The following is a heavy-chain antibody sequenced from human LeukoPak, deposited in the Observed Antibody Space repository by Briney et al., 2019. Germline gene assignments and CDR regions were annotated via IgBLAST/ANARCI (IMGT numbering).Heavy chain of an antibody. D-gene: IGHD3-3*01. CDR1: GGTFSSYA. V-gene: IGHV1-69*13. J-gene: IGHJ4*02. CDR3: ATNLREILEWLFDY. CDR2: IIPIFGTA. Sequence: SVKVSCKASGGTFSSYAISWVRQAPGQGLEWMGGIIPIFGTANYAQRFQGRVTITADESTSTAYMELSSLRSEDTAVYYCATNLREILEWLFDYWGQGTLVTVSS.